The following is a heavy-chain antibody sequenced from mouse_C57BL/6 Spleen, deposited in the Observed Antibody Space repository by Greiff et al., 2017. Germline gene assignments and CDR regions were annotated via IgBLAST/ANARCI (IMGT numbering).Heavy chain of an antibody. CDR1: GYTFTSYW. D-gene: IGHD2-3*01. V-gene: IGHV1-52*01. CDR3: ARGEVYEVTHWYFDV. J-gene: IGHJ1*03. CDR2: IDPSDSET. Sequence: QVQLQQPGAELVRPGSSVKLSCKAFGYTFTSYWMHWVKQRPIQGLEWIGNIDPSDSETHYNQKFKDKATLTVDKSSSTAYMQLTSLTSEDSAVYYCARGEVYEVTHWYFDVWGTGTTVTVSS.